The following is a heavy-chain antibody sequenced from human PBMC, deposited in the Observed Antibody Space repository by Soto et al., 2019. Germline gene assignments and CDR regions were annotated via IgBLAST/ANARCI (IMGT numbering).Heavy chain of an antibody. CDR2: IRSKANSYAT. V-gene: IGHV3-73*01. CDR3: TIRTFYGSGSLNYFDY. Sequence: GGSLRLSCAASGFTFSGSAMHWVRQASGKGREWVGRIRSKANSYATAYSASVKGRFAISRDDSKNTAYLQMNSLKTEDTAVYYCTIRTFYGSGSLNYFDYWGQGTLVTVSS. J-gene: IGHJ4*02. CDR1: GFTFSGSA. D-gene: IGHD3-10*01.